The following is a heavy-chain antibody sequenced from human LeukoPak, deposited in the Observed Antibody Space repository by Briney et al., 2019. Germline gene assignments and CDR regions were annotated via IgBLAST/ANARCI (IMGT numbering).Heavy chain of an antibody. CDR3: ARGPWGTSVY. Sequence: ASVKVSCKASGYTFSNHDFNWMRQATGQGLEWMGWMNPNSGATGYAQKFQGRVTMTRDTSITTAYMELSSLTSEDTAVYYCARGPWGTSVYWGQGTLVTVSS. CDR2: MNPNSGAT. V-gene: IGHV1-8*01. D-gene: IGHD3-16*01. J-gene: IGHJ4*02. CDR1: GYTFSNHD.